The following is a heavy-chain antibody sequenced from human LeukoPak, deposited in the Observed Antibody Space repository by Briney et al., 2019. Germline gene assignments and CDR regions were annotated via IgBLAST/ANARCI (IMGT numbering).Heavy chain of an antibody. D-gene: IGHD5-12*01. CDR1: GYTFTDYY. CDR3: ARDVALDY. CDR2: INPDTGVT. Sequence: ASVKVSCKASGYTFTDYYMHWVRQAPGQGLEWMGWINPDTGVTNCAQKFQGRITMTRDTSITTAYMELSRLTSDDSAVYYCARDVALDYWGQGTLVTVSS. J-gene: IGHJ4*02. V-gene: IGHV1-2*02.